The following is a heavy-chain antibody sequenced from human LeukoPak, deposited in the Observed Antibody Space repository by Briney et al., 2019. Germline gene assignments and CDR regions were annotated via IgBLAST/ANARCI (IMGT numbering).Heavy chain of an antibody. Sequence: GGSLRLSCAASGFTFSDYNMRWIRQAPGKGLEWVSSISRSGSTKYYADSVKGRFTISRDNAKNSLYLQMNSLRAEDTAFYYCARDSCSGGSCYRYNYYYMDVWGKGTTVTISS. D-gene: IGHD2-15*01. V-gene: IGHV3-11*04. CDR1: GFTFSDYN. CDR3: ARDSCSGGSCYRYNYYYMDV. CDR2: ISRSGSTK. J-gene: IGHJ6*03.